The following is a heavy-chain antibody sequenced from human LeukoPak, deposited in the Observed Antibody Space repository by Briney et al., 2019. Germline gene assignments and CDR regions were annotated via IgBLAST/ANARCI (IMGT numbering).Heavy chain of an antibody. CDR1: GFSLSTSGVG. V-gene: IGHV2-5*01. Sequence: SGPTLVNPTQPLTLTCTFSGFSLSTSGVGVGWIRQPPGKALEWLALIYWNDDNRYSPSLRSRLTITKDTSKNQVVLTMTNMDPVDTATYYMYYFHYWGQGTLVTVSS. CDR2: IYWNDDN. D-gene: IGHD3-10*02. CDR3: YYFHY. J-gene: IGHJ4*02.